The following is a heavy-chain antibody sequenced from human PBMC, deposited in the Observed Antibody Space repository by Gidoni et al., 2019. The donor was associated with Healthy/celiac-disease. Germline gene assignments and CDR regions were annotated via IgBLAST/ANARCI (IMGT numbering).Heavy chain of an antibody. D-gene: IGHD3-9*01. V-gene: IGHV3-30*18. CDR2: ISYDGSNK. CDR3: AKDSGFRRNEYGPSY. Sequence: QVQLVEAGGCVVQPGRSLRLSCAASGFTFRSYGMHWVRQAPGKGLEWVAVISYDGSNKYYADSVKGRFTISRDNSKNTLYLQMNSLRAEDTAVYYCAKDSGFRRNEYGPSYWGQGTLVTVSS. CDR1: GFTFRSYG. J-gene: IGHJ4*02.